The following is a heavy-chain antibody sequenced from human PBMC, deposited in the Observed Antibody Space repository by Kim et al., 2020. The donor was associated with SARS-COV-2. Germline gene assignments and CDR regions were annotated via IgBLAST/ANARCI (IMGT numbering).Heavy chain of an antibody. CDR3: ARGGGIRMPGL. J-gene: IGHJ2*01. CDR1: GGSFSGYY. CDR2: INHSGST. V-gene: IGHV4-34*01. D-gene: IGHD2-2*01. Sequence: SETLSLTCAVYGGSFSGYYWSWIRQPPGKGLEWIGEINHSGSTNYNPSLKSRVTISVDTSKNQFSLKLSSVTAADTAVYYCARGGGIRMPGLWGRGTLVTVSS.